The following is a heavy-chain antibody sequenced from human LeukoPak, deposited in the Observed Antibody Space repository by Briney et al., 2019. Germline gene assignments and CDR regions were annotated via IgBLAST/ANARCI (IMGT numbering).Heavy chain of an antibody. V-gene: IGHV4-30-4*01. CDR2: IYYSGST. CDR1: GGSISSGDYY. D-gene: IGHD2-15*01. J-gene: IGHJ2*01. CDR3: ASSPPTIVVGYFDF. Sequence: SQTLSLTCTVSGGSISSGDYYWSWIRQPPGKGLEWIGYIYYSGSTYYNPSLKSRVTISVDTSKNQFSLKLSSVTAADTAVYYCASSPPTIVVGYFDFWGRGTLVTVSS.